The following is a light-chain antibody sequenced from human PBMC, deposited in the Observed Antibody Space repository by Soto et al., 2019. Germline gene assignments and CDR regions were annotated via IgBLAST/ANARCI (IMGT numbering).Light chain of an antibody. CDR3: AAWDDSLNGYVV. Sequence: QSVLTQPPSASGTPGQRVTISCSGSSSNIGSNTVNWYQQLPGTAPQLLIYSNKQRPSGVPDRFSGSKSGTSASLAISGLESEDEADYYGAAWDDSLNGYVVFGGGTKLTVL. V-gene: IGLV1-44*01. CDR2: SNK. CDR1: SSNIGSNT. J-gene: IGLJ2*01.